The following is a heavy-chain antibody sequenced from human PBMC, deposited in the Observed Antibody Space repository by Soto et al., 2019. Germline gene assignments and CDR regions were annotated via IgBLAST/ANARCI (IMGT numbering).Heavy chain of an antibody. CDR3: ARWDNGYDF. V-gene: IGHV3-7*01. CDR1: GFTISSYW. CDR2: IKQDGSER. Sequence: EVQLVESGGTLVQPGESLRLSCADSGFTISSYWMSWVRQAPGKGLEWVANIKQDGSERYYMGSVNGRFTISRDNAKNSLYLQMSSLTVEDTAVYYCARWDNGYDFGGQGTLVTISS. J-gene: IGHJ4*02. D-gene: IGHD5-12*01.